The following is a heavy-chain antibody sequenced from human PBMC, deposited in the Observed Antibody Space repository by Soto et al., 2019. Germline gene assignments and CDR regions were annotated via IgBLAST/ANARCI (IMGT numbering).Heavy chain of an antibody. J-gene: IGHJ4*02. CDR3: ARGRTLITGTSLDY. V-gene: IGHV4-34*01. D-gene: IGHD1-20*01. CDR1: GGSFSGYY. CDR2: INRSGST. Sequence: ETLSLTCAVYGGSFSGYYWTWIRQHPGKGLEWIGEINRSGSTNYKPSLRGRATISVDTSKNQVSLKVSSVTAADTAVYYCARGRTLITGTSLDYWGQGTLVTVSS.